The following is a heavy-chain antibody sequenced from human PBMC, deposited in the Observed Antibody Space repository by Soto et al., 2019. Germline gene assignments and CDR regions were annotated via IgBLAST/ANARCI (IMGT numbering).Heavy chain of an antibody. Sequence: QITLKESGPTLVKPTQPLTLTCTFSGFSLYTSGVGVGWIRQSPGKALEWLALIYWDDDKRYSPSLKSRLTITKDTSKNQVVLTMTNMDPVDTATYYCAHRRRYSGSYGTFDYWGQGTLVTVSS. CDR3: AHRRRYSGSYGTFDY. CDR2: IYWDDDK. D-gene: IGHD1-26*01. J-gene: IGHJ4*02. CDR1: GFSLYTSGVG. V-gene: IGHV2-5*02.